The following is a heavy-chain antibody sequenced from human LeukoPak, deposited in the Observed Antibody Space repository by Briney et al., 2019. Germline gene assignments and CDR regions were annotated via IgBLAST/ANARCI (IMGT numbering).Heavy chain of an antibody. J-gene: IGHJ4*02. V-gene: IGHV1-18*01. D-gene: IGHD3-3*01. CDR1: GYTFTNYG. Sequence: ASVKVSCKASGYTFTNYGISWVRQAPGQGLEWMGWISAYNGNTNYAQKLQGRVTMTTDTSTSTAYMELRSLRSDDTAVYYCAREGDRYYDFWSGMDYWGQGTLVTVSS. CDR3: AREGDRYYDFWSGMDY. CDR2: ISAYNGNT.